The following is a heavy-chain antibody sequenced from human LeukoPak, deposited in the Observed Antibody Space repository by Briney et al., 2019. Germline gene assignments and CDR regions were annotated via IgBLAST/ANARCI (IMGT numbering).Heavy chain of an antibody. CDR3: ARAFRGYSQKQGYYYYYYMDV. V-gene: IGHV4-4*02. D-gene: IGHD5-18*01. J-gene: IGHJ6*03. Sequence: SETLSLTCTVSGGSISSNLWWTWVRQPPGKGLEWIAEIHHSGSINYNPSLKSRVTISVDKAKNQFSLKLSSVTAADTAVYYCARAFRGYSQKQGYYYYYYMDVWGKGTTVTVSS. CDR2: IHHSGSI. CDR1: GGSISSNLW.